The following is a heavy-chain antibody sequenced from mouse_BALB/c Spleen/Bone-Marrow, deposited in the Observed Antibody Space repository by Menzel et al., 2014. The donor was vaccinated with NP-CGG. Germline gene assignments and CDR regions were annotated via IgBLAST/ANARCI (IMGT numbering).Heavy chain of an antibody. D-gene: IGHD2-4*01. CDR3: ARNYDYDGEYYARDY. CDR2: IKPSTGYT. J-gene: IGHJ4*01. V-gene: IGHV1-7*01. CDR1: GYNFISYW. Sequence: QVELQQSGAELLKPGASGKMSCKASGYNFISYWMHWAKQRPGQGLEWIGYIKPSTGYTVYNQNVKDKATLTADKSSSKAYKQLSSLTSEGSAVYYCARNYDYDGEYYARDYWGQGTSVAVS.